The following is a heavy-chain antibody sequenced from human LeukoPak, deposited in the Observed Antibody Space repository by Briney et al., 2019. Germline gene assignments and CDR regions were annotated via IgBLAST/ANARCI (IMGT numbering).Heavy chain of an antibody. CDR2: TYYRSKWYN. V-gene: IGHV6-1*01. CDR3: ARELLYIAVAGTAWFDP. CDR1: GDSVSSNSAA. D-gene: IGHD6-19*01. Sequence: SQTPSLTCAISGDSVSSNSAAWNWIKQSPSRDLEWLGRTYYRSKWYNDYAVSVKSRITINPDTSKNQFSLQLNSVTPEDTAVYYCARELLYIAVAGTAWFDPWGQGTLVTVSS. J-gene: IGHJ5*02.